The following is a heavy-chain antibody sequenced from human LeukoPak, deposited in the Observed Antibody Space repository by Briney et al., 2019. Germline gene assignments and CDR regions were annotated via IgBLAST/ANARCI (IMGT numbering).Heavy chain of an antibody. J-gene: IGHJ4*02. D-gene: IGHD1-26*01. CDR2: ISYDGSNK. CDR3: AKDAVGELRYFDY. V-gene: IGHV3-30*18. CDR1: GFTFSSYA. Sequence: GGSLRLSCAASGFTFSSYAMHWVRQAPGKGLEWVAVISYDGSNKYYADSVKGRFTISRDNSKNTLYLQMNSLRAEDTAVYYCAKDAVGELRYFDYWGQGTLVTVSS.